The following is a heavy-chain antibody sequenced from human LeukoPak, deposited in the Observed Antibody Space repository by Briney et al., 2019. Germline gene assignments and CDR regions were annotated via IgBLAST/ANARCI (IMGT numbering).Heavy chain of an antibody. CDR2: INSDGSNT. Sequence: GGSLRLSCATSGFTFSSYWMHWVRQAPGKGLVWVSRINSDGSNTNYADSVKGRFTISRDNAKNTLYLQMNSLRAEDTAVYYCARVGKRMAAAGDYYFYMDVWGKGTTVTISS. CDR3: ARVGKRMAAAGDYYFYMDV. J-gene: IGHJ6*03. CDR1: GFTFSSYW. D-gene: IGHD6-13*01. V-gene: IGHV3-74*01.